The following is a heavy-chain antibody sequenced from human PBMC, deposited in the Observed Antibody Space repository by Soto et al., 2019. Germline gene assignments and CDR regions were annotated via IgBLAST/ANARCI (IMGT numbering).Heavy chain of an antibody. CDR2: ISRTGDDV. Sequence: EGQLVEAGGGLVKPGGSLRLSCAASGFIFTNYGMHWVRQAPGKGLEWVASISRTGDDVLYADSVKGRLSISRDNAKNSLSLQMSRLRVEDTSVYYCATDSLYRTTWYDYFDLWGKGTLVTVSS. V-gene: IGHV3-21*06. D-gene: IGHD4-17*01. CDR1: GFIFTNYG. CDR3: ATDSLYRTTWYDYFDL. J-gene: IGHJ5*02.